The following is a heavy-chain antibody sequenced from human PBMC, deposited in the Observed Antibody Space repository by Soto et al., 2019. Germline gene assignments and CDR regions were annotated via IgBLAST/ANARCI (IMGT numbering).Heavy chain of an antibody. CDR3: ARGGVSTRTFDY. Sequence: PGESLKISCKGSGYTFTNYWIGWVRQMPGKGLELMGIIYLGDSDTRYSPSFQGQVTISADKSISTAYLQRSSLQASDTAIYYCARGGVSTRTFDYWGQGTLVTVS. CDR2: IYLGDSDT. D-gene: IGHD1-1*01. CDR1: GYTFTNYW. J-gene: IGHJ4*02. V-gene: IGHV5-51*01.